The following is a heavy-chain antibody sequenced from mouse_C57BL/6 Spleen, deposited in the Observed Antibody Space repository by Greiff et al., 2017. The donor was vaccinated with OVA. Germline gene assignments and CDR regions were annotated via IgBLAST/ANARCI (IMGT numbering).Heavy chain of an antibody. CDR3: ARDLIYYYGSSWGDD. V-gene: IGHV3-6*01. CDR2: ISYDGSN. CDR1: GYSITSGYY. J-gene: IGHJ4*01. D-gene: IGHD1-1*01. Sequence: EVQLVESGPGLVKPSQSLSLTCSVTGYSITSGYYWNWIRQFPGNKLEWMGYISYDGSNNYNPSLKNRISITRDTSKNQFFLKLNSVTTEDTATYYCARDLIYYYGSSWGDDWGQGTSVTVSS.